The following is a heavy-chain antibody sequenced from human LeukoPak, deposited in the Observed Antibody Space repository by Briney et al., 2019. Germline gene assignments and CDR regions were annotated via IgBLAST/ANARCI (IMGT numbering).Heavy chain of an antibody. J-gene: IGHJ3*01. V-gene: IGHV3-7*01. D-gene: IGHD2-8*02. CDR3: ARDSTGWQANAYDV. CDR2: IHQDGVDK. Sequence: GGSLRLSCAASEFRFGSYAMSWVRQAPRKGPEWVANIHQDGVDKDYVDSVAGRFTISRDNAKNSVYLEMNNLRVEDTALYYCARDSTGWQANAYDVWGQGTMVTVSS. CDR1: EFRFGSYA.